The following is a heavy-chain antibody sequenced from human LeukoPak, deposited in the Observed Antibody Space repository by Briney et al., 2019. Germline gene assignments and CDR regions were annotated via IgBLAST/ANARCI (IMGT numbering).Heavy chain of an antibody. J-gene: IGHJ2*01. CDR3: ARVHDSRGPSWYFDL. CDR2: IYYSGST. Sequence: SETLSLTCTVSGGSISSGDYYWSWIRQPPGKGLEWIGYIYYSGSTYYNPSLKSRVTISVDTSKNQFSLKLSSVTAADTAVYYCARVHDSRGPSWYFDLWGRGTLVTVSS. D-gene: IGHD3-22*01. V-gene: IGHV4-30-4*01. CDR1: GGSISSGDYY.